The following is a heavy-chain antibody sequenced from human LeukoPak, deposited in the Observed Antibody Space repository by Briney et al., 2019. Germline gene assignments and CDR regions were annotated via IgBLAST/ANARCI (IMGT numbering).Heavy chain of an antibody. D-gene: IGHD3-3*01. J-gene: IGHJ6*03. CDR3: ARGPGNDFWSGYYPYYYYYYMDV. CDR2: IYYSGST. V-gene: IGHV4-39*01. CDR1: GGSISSYY. Sequence: SETLSLTCTVSGGSISSYYWSWIRQPPGKGLEWIGSIYYSGSTYYNPSLKSRVTISVDTSKNQFSLKLSSVTAADTAVYYCARGPGNDFWSGYYPYYYYYYMDVWGKGTTVTVSS.